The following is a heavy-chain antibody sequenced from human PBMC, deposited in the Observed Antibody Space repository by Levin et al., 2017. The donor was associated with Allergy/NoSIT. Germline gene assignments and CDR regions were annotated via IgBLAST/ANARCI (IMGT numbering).Heavy chain of an antibody. V-gene: IGHV4-30-4*01. CDR2: IYYSGST. CDR3: AKMTLTAAGTPRSFDF. CDR1: GGSISSGDCY. J-gene: IGHJ4*02. Sequence: PSETLSLTCTVSGGSISSGDCYWSWIRQPPGKGLEWIGYIYYSGSTFYNPSLKSRLTISVDTSKNQFSLKLSSVTAADMAVYYCAKMTLTAAGTPRSFDFWGQGTLVTVSS. D-gene: IGHD6-13*01.